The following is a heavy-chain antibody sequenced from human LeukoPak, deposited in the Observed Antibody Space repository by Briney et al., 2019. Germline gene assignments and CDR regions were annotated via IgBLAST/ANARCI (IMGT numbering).Heavy chain of an antibody. CDR3: ARDPIINDVGYFDY. CDR2: ISSSSSYI. D-gene: IGHD3-10*01. J-gene: IGHJ4*02. Sequence: GGSLRLSCAASGFTFSSYSMNWVRQASGKGLEWVSSISSSSSYIYYADSVKGRFTISRDNAKNSLYLQMNSLRAEDTAVYYCARDPIINDVGYFDYWGQGTLVTVSS. CDR1: GFTFSSYS. V-gene: IGHV3-21*01.